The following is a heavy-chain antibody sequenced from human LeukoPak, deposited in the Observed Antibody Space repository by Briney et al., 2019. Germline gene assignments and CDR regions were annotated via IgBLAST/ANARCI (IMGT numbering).Heavy chain of an antibody. D-gene: IGHD5-18*01. CDR3: VKDASHTGYGYGPFDY. CDR2: MSSRGDST. V-gene: IGHV3-64D*06. Sequence: PGRSLRLSCAASGFTFSTYAMHWVRQAPGKGLEYVSIMSSRGDSTYYPDSVKGRFTISRNNSKNTLYLQMSSLTTEDTAVYYCVKDASHTGYGYGPFDYWGLGTLVTVSS. CDR1: GFTFSTYA. J-gene: IGHJ4*02.